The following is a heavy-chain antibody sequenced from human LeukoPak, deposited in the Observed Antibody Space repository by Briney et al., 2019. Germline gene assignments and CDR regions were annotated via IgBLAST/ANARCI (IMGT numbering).Heavy chain of an antibody. Sequence: PGGSLRLSCAASGFTFSSYSMNWVRQAPGKGLEWVSYISSSSSTIYYADSVKGRFTISRDNAKNSLYLQMNSLRAEDTAVYYCARETAGDPNDAFDIWGQGTMVTVSS. CDR2: ISSSSSTI. V-gene: IGHV3-48*01. CDR3: ARETAGDPNDAFDI. J-gene: IGHJ3*02. D-gene: IGHD2-21*02. CDR1: GFTFSSYS.